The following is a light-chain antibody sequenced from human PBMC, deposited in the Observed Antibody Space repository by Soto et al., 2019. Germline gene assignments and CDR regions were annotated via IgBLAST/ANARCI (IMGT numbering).Light chain of an antibody. CDR3: PQYYRAWT. CDR2: RAS. V-gene: IGKV1-5*03. J-gene: IGKJ1*01. CDR1: QSIHNW. Sequence: DFQMTQSPSTLSASVGDRVTITCRASQSIHNWLAWFQQQSGKAPKLLIYRASSLESGVPSRFSGSGSGTEFTLTISGLQPDAYATYSCPQYYRAWTFGQGTKVEVK.